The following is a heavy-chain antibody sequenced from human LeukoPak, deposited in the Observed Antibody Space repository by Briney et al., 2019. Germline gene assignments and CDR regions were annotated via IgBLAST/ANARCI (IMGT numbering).Heavy chain of an antibody. CDR1: GFTFSSYA. J-gene: IGHJ4*02. CDR2: ISYDGSNK. D-gene: IGHD4/OR15-4a*01. Sequence: GGSLRLSCAASGFTFSSYAMHWVRQAPGKGLEWVAVISYDGSNKYYADSVRGRFTISRDNSKNTLYLQMNSLRAEDTAVYYRARPNYGSHWGYFDYWGQGTLVTVSS. CDR3: ARPNYGSHWGYFDY. V-gene: IGHV3-30*04.